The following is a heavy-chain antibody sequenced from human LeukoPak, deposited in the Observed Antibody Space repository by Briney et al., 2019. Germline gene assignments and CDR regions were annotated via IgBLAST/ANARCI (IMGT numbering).Heavy chain of an antibody. CDR2: IYSDGST. D-gene: IGHD6-13*01. V-gene: IGHV3-53*01. Sequence: GGSLRLSCAASGFIVSSNYMSWVRQAPGKGLEWVSVIYSDGSTYYADSVKGRFTISRDNSKNTLYLQMNSLRAEDTAVYYCAKDQYSSSWYDAFDIWGQGTMVTVSS. CDR3: AKDQYSSSWYDAFDI. J-gene: IGHJ3*02. CDR1: GFIVSSNY.